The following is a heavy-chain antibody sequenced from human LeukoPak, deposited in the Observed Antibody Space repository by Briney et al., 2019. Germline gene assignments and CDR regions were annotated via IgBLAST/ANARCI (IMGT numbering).Heavy chain of an antibody. CDR1: GGSFSGYS. Sequence: SETLSLTCAVYGGSFSGYSWSWTRQPPGKGLEWIGYIYHSGSTYYNPSLKSRVTISVDRSKNQFSLKLSSVTAADTAVYYCAAPVETRDAFDIWGQGTMVTVSS. V-gene: IGHV4-30-2*01. CDR3: AAPVETRDAFDI. CDR2: IYHSGST. D-gene: IGHD4-23*01. J-gene: IGHJ3*02.